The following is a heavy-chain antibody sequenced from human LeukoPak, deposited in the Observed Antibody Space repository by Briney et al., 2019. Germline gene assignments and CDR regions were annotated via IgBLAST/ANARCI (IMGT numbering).Heavy chain of an antibody. CDR1: GFTFSSYA. J-gene: IGHJ4*02. CDR2: ISGSGGST. Sequence: GGSLRLSCAASGFTFSSYAMSWVRQAPGKGLEWVSAISGSGGSTYYADSVKGRFTISRDNPKNTLYLQMNSLRAEDTAVYYCAKASGYCSSTSCFAELDYWGQGTLVTVSS. D-gene: IGHD2-2*01. CDR3: AKASGYCSSTSCFAELDY. V-gene: IGHV3-23*01.